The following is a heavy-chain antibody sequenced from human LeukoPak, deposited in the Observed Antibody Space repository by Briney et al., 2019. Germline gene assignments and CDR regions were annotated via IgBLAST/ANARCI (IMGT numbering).Heavy chain of an antibody. CDR2: INPSGGST. CDR3: ARYYGDYAYYYDMDV. CDR1: GYTFTSYY. V-gene: IGHV1-46*01. Sequence: GASVKVSCKASGYTFTSYYMHWVRQAPGQGLEWMGIINPSGGSTSYAQKFQGRVTMTRDTSTSTVYMELSSLRSEDTAVYYWARYYGDYAYYYDMDVWGKGTTVAVSS. D-gene: IGHD4-17*01. J-gene: IGHJ6*03.